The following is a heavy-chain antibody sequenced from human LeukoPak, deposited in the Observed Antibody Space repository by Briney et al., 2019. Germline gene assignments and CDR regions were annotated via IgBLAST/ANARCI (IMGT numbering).Heavy chain of an antibody. CDR2: ISGSGGST. D-gene: IGHD2-8*02. CDR3: AKEKYCAATTCQGNDAFDI. J-gene: IGHJ3*02. Sequence: GGSLRLSCAASGFTFSSYAMSWVRQAPGKGLEWVSAISGSGGSTYYADSVKGRFTISRDNSKNTLYLQMNSLKAEDTAVYYCAKEKYCAATTCQGNDAFDIWGQGTVVTVSS. CDR1: GFTFSSYA. V-gene: IGHV3-23*01.